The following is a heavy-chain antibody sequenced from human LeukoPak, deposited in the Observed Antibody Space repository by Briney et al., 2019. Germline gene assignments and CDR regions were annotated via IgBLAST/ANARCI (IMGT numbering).Heavy chain of an antibody. V-gene: IGHV1-69*13. D-gene: IGHD3-16*01. J-gene: IGHJ5*02. CDR2: IVPGFGSA. CDR1: GGSFINYA. CDR3: ARWDAHYYEGDNWFDP. Sequence: ASVKVSCKASGGSFINYAIIWVRQAPGQGLEWMGGIVPGFGSADYAQKFQDRVTITADESTGTAYMELSSLTSEDTAMYYCARWDAHYYEGDNWFDPWGQGTLVTVSS.